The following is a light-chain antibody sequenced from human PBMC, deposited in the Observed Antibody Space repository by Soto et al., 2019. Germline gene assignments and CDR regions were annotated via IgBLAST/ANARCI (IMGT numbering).Light chain of an antibody. Sequence: DIVMTQSPDSLAVSLGERATINCKSSQRVFYISNNKNYLAWYQQKPGQPPKLLIYWASTRESGVTDRFSGRGSGTDFTLTISSLQAEDVAVDYCQQYYSTLPYTFGQGTKLEIK. V-gene: IGKV4-1*01. CDR1: QRVFYISNNKNY. J-gene: IGKJ2*01. CDR2: WAS. CDR3: QQYYSTLPYT.